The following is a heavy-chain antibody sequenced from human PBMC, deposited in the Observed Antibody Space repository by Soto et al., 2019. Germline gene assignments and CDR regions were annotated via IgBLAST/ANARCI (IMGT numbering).Heavy chain of an antibody. D-gene: IGHD1-1*01. V-gene: IGHV4-34*01. Sequence: SETLSLTCAVYGGSFSGYYWSWIRQPPGKGLEWIGEINHSGSTNYNPSLKSRVTILVDTSKNQFSLKLSSVTAADTAVYYCARGGRLTTSDGVFDYWGQGTLVTVSS. CDR3: ARGGRLTTSDGVFDY. J-gene: IGHJ4*02. CDR1: GGSFSGYY. CDR2: INHSGST.